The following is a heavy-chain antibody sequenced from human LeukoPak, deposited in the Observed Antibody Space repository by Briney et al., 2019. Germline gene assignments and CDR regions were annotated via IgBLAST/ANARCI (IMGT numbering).Heavy chain of an antibody. CDR1: GYTFTSYG. CDR3: ARDGYYDFWSGYHEVDP. J-gene: IGHJ5*02. V-gene: IGHV1-18*01. CDR2: ISAYNGNT. D-gene: IGHD3-3*01. Sequence: ASVKVSCKASGYTFTSYGISWVRQAPGQGLEWMGWISAYNGNTNYAQKLQGRVTMTTDTSTSTAYMELRSLRSDDTAVYYCARDGYYDFWSGYHEVDPWGQGTLVTVSS.